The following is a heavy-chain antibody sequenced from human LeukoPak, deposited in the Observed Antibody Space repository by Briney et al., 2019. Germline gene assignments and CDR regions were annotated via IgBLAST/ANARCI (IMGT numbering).Heavy chain of an antibody. D-gene: IGHD3-22*01. Sequence: PGGSLRLSRAASGFTFSSYAMHWVRQAPGKGLEYVSAISSNGGSTYYANSVKGRFTISRDNSKNTLYLQMGSLRAEDMAVYYCARDYYDSSGYHYFDYWGQGTLVTVSS. J-gene: IGHJ4*02. CDR2: ISSNGGST. CDR3: ARDYYDSSGYHYFDY. CDR1: GFTFSSYA. V-gene: IGHV3-64*01.